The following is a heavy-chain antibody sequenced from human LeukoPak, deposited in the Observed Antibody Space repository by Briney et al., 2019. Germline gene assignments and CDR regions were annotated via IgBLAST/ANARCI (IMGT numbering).Heavy chain of an antibody. CDR1: GGSISSRGYY. J-gene: IGHJ4*02. CDR2: ITYSGST. D-gene: IGHD5-18*01. CDR3: ARRGDSYALFDY. Sequence: PSETLSLTCTVSGGSISSRGYYWGWIRQPPGKGLEWIGTITYSGSTYFSPSVKSRVTMSMDTSKNQFSLKLSSVTAADTAVYYCARRGDSYALFDYWGQGTLVTVSS. V-gene: IGHV4-39*01.